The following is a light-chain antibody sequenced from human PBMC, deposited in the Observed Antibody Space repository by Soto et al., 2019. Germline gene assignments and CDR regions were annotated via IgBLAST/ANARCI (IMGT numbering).Light chain of an antibody. J-gene: IGLJ2*01. CDR1: SSDVGGYNY. CDR3: SSYTSRSTLV. Sequence: QSVLTQPASVSGSPGQSITISCTGTSSDVGGYNYDSWYQQHPGKAPKLMIYEVSNRPSGVSNRFSGSKSGNTASLTISGLQAEDEAEYYCSSYTSRSTLVFGGGTKLTVL. V-gene: IGLV2-14*01. CDR2: EVS.